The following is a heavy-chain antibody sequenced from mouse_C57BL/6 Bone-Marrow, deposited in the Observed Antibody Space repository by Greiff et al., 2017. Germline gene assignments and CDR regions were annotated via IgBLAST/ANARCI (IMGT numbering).Heavy chain of an antibody. CDR2: ISDGGSYT. J-gene: IGHJ2*01. D-gene: IGHD4-1*01. CDR3: AREMNCFFDY. CDR1: GFTFSSYA. Sequence: EVKLMESGGGLVKPGGSLKLSCAASGFTFSSYAMSWVRQTPEKRLEWVATISDGGSYTYYPDNVKGRFTISRDNAKNNLYLQMGHLKSEDTAMYYCAREMNCFFDYWGQGTTLTVSS. V-gene: IGHV5-4*01.